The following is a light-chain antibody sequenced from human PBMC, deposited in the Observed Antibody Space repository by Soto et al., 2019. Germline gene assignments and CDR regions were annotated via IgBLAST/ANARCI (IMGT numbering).Light chain of an antibody. V-gene: IGKV3-15*01. CDR2: DAS. CDR1: QSVGSD. J-gene: IGKJ5*01. Sequence: EIVLTQSPATLSLSPGERATLSCRASQSVGSDLAWYQQKPGQAPRILMYDASTRATGISARFSGSGSGTEFTLTISSLQSEDFAVYYCQQYHNWPITFGQGTRLEIK. CDR3: QQYHNWPIT.